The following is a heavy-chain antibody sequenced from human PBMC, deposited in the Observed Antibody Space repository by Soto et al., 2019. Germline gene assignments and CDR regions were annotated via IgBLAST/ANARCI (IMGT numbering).Heavy chain of an antibody. CDR3: ARNRAVAGTPWYFDL. D-gene: IGHD6-19*01. CDR2: ISSSSSPI. CDR1: GFTFSTYS. V-gene: IGHV3-48*02. J-gene: IGHJ2*01. Sequence: EVQLVESGGGLVQPGGSLRLSCAASGFTFSTYSMTWVRQAPGKGLEWVSYISSSSSPIYYADSVKGRFTISRDHAKNSLYLQMNTLRDEDTAVYYCARNRAVAGTPWYFDLWGRGTLFTVSS.